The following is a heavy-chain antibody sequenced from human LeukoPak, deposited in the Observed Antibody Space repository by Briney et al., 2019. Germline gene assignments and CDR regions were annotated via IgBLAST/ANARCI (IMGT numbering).Heavy chain of an antibody. CDR2: IYYSGST. J-gene: IGHJ5*02. CDR3: ARWQQQASFDP. CDR1: GGSISSYY. V-gene: IGHV4-59*01. Sequence: PSETLSLTCTVSGGSISSYYWSWIRQPPGKGPEWIGYIYYSGSTNYNPSLKSRVTISVDTSKNQFSLKLSSVTAADTAVYYCARWQQQASFDPWGQGTLVTVSS. D-gene: IGHD6-13*01.